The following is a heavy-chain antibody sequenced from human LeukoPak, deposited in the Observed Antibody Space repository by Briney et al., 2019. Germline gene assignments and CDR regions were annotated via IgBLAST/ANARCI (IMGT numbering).Heavy chain of an antibody. J-gene: IGHJ4*02. D-gene: IGHD6-13*01. CDR2: INPSGGSI. CDR3: ARYSSTWYDDS. CDR1: GFTFSAHA. Sequence: GRSLRLSCAASGFTFSAHAMTWVRQPPGKGLEWVSTINPSGGSIFYTDSVRGRFTISRDNSKNNLYLQMNSLRADDTAVYYCARYSSTWYDDSWGQGTLVTVSS. V-gene: IGHV3-23*01.